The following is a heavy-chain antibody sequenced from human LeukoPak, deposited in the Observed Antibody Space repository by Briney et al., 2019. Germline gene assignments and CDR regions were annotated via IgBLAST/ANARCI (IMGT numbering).Heavy chain of an antibody. V-gene: IGHV3-30*02. Sequence: PGGSLRLSCAASGFIFSSYWIHWVRQAPGKGLEWVAFIRYDGSNKYYTDSVKGRFTISRDNSKNTLYLQMNSLRAGDTAVYYCAKDINNWNRYFDYWGQGTLVTVSS. J-gene: IGHJ4*02. D-gene: IGHD1-20*01. CDR3: AKDINNWNRYFDY. CDR1: GFIFSSYW. CDR2: IRYDGSNK.